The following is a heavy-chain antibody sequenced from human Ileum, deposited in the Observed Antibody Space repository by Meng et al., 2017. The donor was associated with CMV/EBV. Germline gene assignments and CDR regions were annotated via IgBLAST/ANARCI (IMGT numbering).Heavy chain of an antibody. D-gene: IGHD3-10*01. J-gene: IGHJ2*01. CDR3: ARAVAGWYFDL. CDR1: GGSISSGDYW. V-gene: IGHV4-30-4*08. CDR2: ISYSGST. Sequence: VPLQESGPGLVNPSQTLSLPCTVSGGSISSGDYWWSWIRQPPGMGLEWIGYISYSGSTYYNPSLRSRVTVSVDTSNNQFSLDLRSGTAADTAVYYCARAVAGWYFDLWGRGTLVTVSS.